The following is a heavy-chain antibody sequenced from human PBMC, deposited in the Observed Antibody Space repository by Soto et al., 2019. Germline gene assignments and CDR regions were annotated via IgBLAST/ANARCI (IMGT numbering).Heavy chain of an antibody. Sequence: SETLSLTCAVSGASISSTNGWSWVRQTPGKGLGWIGEIYHTGSTNYNPSLKSRLTISVDKSKNQLSLRLRSVTAADTAVYYCARVSTVTKLDYWGHGMLVTVSS. CDR3: ARVSTVTKLDY. J-gene: IGHJ4*01. CDR1: GASISSTNG. CDR2: IYHTGST. D-gene: IGHD4-17*01. V-gene: IGHV4-4*02.